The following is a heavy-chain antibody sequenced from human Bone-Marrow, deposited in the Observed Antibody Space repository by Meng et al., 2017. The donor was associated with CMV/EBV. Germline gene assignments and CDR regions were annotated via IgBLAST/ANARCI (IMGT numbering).Heavy chain of an antibody. J-gene: IGHJ5*02. CDR1: GFTFSNYW. CDR3: ARDYYDSSGYRNWFDP. D-gene: IGHD3-22*01. CDR2: ISSEGTTT. Sequence: GESLKISCAASGFTFSNYWVHWVRQAPGKGLVWVSRISSEGTTTTYADSVKGRFTISRDNAKNTLYLQMNSLRAEDTAVYYCARDYYDSSGYRNWFDPWGQGTLVTVYS. V-gene: IGHV3-74*01.